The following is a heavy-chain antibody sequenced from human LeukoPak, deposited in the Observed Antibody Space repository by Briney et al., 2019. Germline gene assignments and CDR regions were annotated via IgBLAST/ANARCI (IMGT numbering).Heavy chain of an antibody. Sequence: PGGSLRLSCAASGFTFDDYGLSWVRQAPGKGLEWVSGINWNGGSTAYADSVKGRFTISRDNAKNSLYLQMNSLRAEDTAVYYCARERILTGYYKGYYFDYWGQGTLVTVSS. J-gene: IGHJ4*02. CDR3: ARERILTGYYKGYYFDY. D-gene: IGHD3-9*01. CDR1: GFTFDDYG. V-gene: IGHV3-20*04. CDR2: INWNGGST.